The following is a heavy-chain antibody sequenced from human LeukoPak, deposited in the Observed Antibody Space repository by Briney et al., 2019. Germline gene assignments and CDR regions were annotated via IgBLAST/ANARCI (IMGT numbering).Heavy chain of an antibody. CDR1: GGSFSGYY. CDR2: INHSGST. Sequence: SETLSLTCAVYGGSFSGYYWSWIRQPPGKGLEWIGEINHSGSTNYNPPLKSRVTISVDTSKNQFSLKLSSVTAADTAVYYCVRVGTTVTTPRMDVWGQGTTVTVSS. V-gene: IGHV4-34*01. D-gene: IGHD4-11*01. CDR3: VRVGTTVTTPRMDV. J-gene: IGHJ6*02.